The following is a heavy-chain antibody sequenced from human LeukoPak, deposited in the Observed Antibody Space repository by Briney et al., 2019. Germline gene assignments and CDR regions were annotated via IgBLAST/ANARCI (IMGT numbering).Heavy chain of an antibody. J-gene: IGHJ4*02. V-gene: IGHV3-53*01. CDR2: IFSDGRT. CDR3: ARFEIAVAGIDY. Sequence: GLSLRLSCAAAGFTVSNNYMSWVRQAPGKGLEWVSVIFSDGRTNYADSVKGRFTISRDNSENTLHLQMNSLRVEDTAVYYCARFEIAVAGIDYWGQGTLVTVSS. CDR1: GFTVSNNY. D-gene: IGHD6-19*01.